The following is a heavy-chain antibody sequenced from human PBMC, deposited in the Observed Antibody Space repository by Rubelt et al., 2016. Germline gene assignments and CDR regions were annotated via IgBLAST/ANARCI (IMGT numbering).Heavy chain of an antibody. CDR1: GGTFSSYA. CDR2: IIPILGIA. D-gene: IGHD1-26*01. Sequence: VKVSCKASGGTFSSYAISWVRQAPGQGLEWMGRIIPILGIANYAQKFQGRVTITADKSTSTAYMGLSSLRSEDTAVYYCARDTGPMGGGWGQGTLVTVSS. CDR3: ARDTGPMGGG. J-gene: IGHJ4*02. V-gene: IGHV1-69*04.